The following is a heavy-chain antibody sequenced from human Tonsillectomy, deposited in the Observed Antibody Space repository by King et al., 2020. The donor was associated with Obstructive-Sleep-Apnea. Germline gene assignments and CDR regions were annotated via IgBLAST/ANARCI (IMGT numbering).Heavy chain of an antibody. Sequence: VQLVESGGGLVQPGGSLRLSCAASGFTVSSNYMSWVRQAPGKGLEWVSVIYSGGSTYYADSVKGRFTISRHNSKNTLYLQMNSLRAEDTAVYYCVYSNYVFSYYYYGMDVWGQGTTVTVSS. J-gene: IGHJ6*02. CDR3: VYSNYVFSYYYYGMDV. CDR2: IYSGGST. CDR1: GFTVSSNY. D-gene: IGHD4-11*01. V-gene: IGHV3-53*04.